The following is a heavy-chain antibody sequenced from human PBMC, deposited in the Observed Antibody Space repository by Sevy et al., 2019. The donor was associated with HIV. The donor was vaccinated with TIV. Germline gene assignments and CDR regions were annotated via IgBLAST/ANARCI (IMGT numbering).Heavy chain of an antibody. V-gene: IGHV3-15*01. J-gene: IGHJ6*02. CDR1: GFTFSSYW. Sequence: GGSLRLSCAASGFTFSSYWMSWVRQAPGKGLEWVGRIKSEFDGGAKDYSAPVKGGFTISREDSKNTVYLQMNSLKTEDTAVYYCITDPAYRGYDEEVINYYFYGMDVWGQGTTVTVSS. CDR2: IKSEFDGGAK. CDR3: ITDPAYRGYDEEVINYYFYGMDV. D-gene: IGHD5-12*01.